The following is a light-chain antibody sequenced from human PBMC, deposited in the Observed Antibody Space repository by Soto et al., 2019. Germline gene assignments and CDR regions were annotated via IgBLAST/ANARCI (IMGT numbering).Light chain of an antibody. CDR1: QSISSW. CDR3: QQYGTTPWT. CDR2: DAS. Sequence: DIQMTQSPSTLSASVGDRVTITCRASQSISSWLAWYQQKPGKAPNLLIYDASSLQAGVPSRFSGGGSGTEFTLTISSLQPEDFAVYYCQQYGTTPWTFGQGTKVDIK. J-gene: IGKJ1*01. V-gene: IGKV1-5*01.